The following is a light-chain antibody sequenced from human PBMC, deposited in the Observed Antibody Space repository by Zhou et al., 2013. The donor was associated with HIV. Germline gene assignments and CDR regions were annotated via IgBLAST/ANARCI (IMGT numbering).Light chain of an antibody. CDR2: ATS. V-gene: IGKV1-12*01. Sequence: DIQMTQSPSYVSASVGDRVNITCRASQGINLWLDWYQQKPGQAPKLLIYATSSLQPGVPSRFSGSGSGTDFTLIITSLQPEDYATYYCQQSDSFPLTFGGGPKWRS. CDR3: QQSDSFPLT. CDR1: QGINLW. J-gene: IGKJ4*01.